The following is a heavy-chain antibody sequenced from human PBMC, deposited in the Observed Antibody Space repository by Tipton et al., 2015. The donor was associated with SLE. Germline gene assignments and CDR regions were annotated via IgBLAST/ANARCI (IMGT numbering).Heavy chain of an antibody. CDR3: ARGPYDYIWGSYRGYFDY. CDR2: IWYDGSNK. J-gene: IGHJ4*02. V-gene: IGHV3-30*19. D-gene: IGHD3-16*02. Sequence: SLRLSCAASGFTFSSYGMHWVRQAPGKGLGWVAVIWYDGSNKYYADSVKGRFTISRDNSKNTLYLQMNSLRAEDTAVYYCARGPYDYIWGSYRGYFDYWGQGTLVTVSS. CDR1: GFTFSSYG.